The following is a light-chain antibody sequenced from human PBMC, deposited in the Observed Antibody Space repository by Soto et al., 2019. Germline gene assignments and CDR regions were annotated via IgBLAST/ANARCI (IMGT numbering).Light chain of an antibody. Sequence: SVLTQPASVSGSPGQSITISCTGTASDVGGYNFVSWYQQHPANAPKLMIYEVSHRPPWVSYRFSGSKSANTAFLTISGLQAEDEADYYCSSYTSTDTYVFGTGTKVTVL. V-gene: IGLV2-14*01. J-gene: IGLJ1*01. CDR2: EVS. CDR3: SSYTSTDTYV. CDR1: ASDVGGYNF.